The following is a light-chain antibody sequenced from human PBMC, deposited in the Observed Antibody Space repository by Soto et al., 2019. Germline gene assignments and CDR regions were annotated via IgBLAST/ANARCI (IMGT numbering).Light chain of an antibody. J-gene: IGLJ2*01. V-gene: IGLV2-8*01. Sequence: QSALTQPPSASGSPGQSVTISCTGTSSDVGAYNYVSWYQQHPGSAPKLMIYEVRQRPSGVPDRFSGSKSDNTASLTICGLQAEDEADYYCRSYAGSKSGLVFGGGTKLTVL. CDR3: RSYAGSKSGLV. CDR1: SSDVGAYNY. CDR2: EVR.